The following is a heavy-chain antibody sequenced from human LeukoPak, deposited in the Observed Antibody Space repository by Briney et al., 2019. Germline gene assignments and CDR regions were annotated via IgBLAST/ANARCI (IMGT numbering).Heavy chain of an antibody. CDR1: GGSISSYY. J-gene: IGHJ4*02. CDR2: IYYSGST. V-gene: IGHV4-59*01. D-gene: IGHD2-2*01. CDR3: ARDRLYCSSTSCFHYFDY. Sequence: PSETLSLTCTVSGGSISSYYWSWIRQPPGKGLELIGYIYYSGSTNYNPSLKSRVTISVDTSKNQFSLKLSSVTAANTAVYYCARDRLYCSSTSCFHYFDYWGQGTLVTVSS.